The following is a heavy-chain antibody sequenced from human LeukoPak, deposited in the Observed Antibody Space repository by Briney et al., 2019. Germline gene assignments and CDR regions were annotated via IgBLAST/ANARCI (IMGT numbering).Heavy chain of an antibody. V-gene: IGHV4-59*01. Sequence: PSETLSLTCTVSGGSISSYYWSWIRQPPGKGLEWIGYIYYSGSTNYNPSLKSRVTISVDTSKNQFSLKLSSVTAADTAVYYCARLNSSGYYVFDYWGQGTLVTVSS. J-gene: IGHJ4*02. CDR3: ARLNSSGYYVFDY. CDR2: IYYSGST. CDR1: GGSISSYY. D-gene: IGHD3-22*01.